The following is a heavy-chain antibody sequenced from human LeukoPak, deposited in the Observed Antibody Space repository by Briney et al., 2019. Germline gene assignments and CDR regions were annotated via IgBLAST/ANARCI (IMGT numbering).Heavy chain of an antibody. Sequence: SETLSLTCTVSGGSISRGSYYWSWIRQPAGKGLEWIGRIYTSGSTNYNPSLKRRVTISVDTSKNQFSLKLSSVTAADTAVYYCARGDFQQSVINWFDSWGQGTLVTVSS. CDR3: ARGDFQQSVINWFDS. V-gene: IGHV4-61*02. CDR1: GGSISRGSYY. D-gene: IGHD2-21*02. CDR2: IYTSGST. J-gene: IGHJ5*01.